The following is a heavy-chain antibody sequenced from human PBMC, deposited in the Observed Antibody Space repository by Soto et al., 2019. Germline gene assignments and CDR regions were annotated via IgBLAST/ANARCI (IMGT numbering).Heavy chain of an antibody. V-gene: IGHV3-23*01. J-gene: IGHJ4*02. CDR3: AKVILPGIAAGYFDY. CDR1: GFTFSSYA. Sequence: PGGSLRLSCAASGFTFSSYAMSWVRQAPGKGLEWVSAISGSGGSTYYADSVKGRFTISRDNSKNTLYLQMNSLRAEDTAVYYCAKVILPGIAAGYFDYWGQGTLVTVSS. D-gene: IGHD6-13*01. CDR2: ISGSGGST.